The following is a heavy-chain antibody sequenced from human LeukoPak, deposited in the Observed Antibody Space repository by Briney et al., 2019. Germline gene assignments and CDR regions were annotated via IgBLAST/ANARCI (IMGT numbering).Heavy chain of an antibody. Sequence: GGSLRLSCAASGFTFDDYGMSWVRQAPGKGLEWVSGINWNGGSTGYADSVKGRFTISRDNAKNSLYLQMNSLRAEDTALYYCARDLPVVLRYFDWLTGYYMDVWGKGTTVTVSS. CDR1: GFTFDDYG. CDR3: ARDLPVVLRYFDWLTGYYMDV. D-gene: IGHD3-9*01. CDR2: INWNGGST. J-gene: IGHJ6*03. V-gene: IGHV3-20*04.